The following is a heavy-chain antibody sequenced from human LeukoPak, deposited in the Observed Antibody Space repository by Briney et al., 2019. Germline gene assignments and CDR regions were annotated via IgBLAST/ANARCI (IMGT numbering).Heavy chain of an antibody. V-gene: IGHV1-8*03. CDR1: GYTFTSYD. J-gene: IGHJ4*02. Sequence: GASVKVSCKASGYTFTSYDINWVRQATGQGLEWMGWMNPNSGNTGYAQKFQGRATITRNTSISTAYMELSSLRSEDTAVYYCARGRGLARPEFDYWGQGTLVTVSS. D-gene: IGHD3-10*01. CDR3: ARGRGLARPEFDY. CDR2: MNPNSGNT.